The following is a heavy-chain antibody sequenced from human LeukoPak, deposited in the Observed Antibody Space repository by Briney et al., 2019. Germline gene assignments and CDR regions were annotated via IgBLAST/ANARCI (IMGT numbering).Heavy chain of an antibody. CDR1: GFTFSSYG. CDR2: IWYDGSNK. Sequence: PGGSLRLSCAASGFTFSSYGMHWVRQAPGKGLEWVAVIWYDGSNKYYADSVKGRFTISRDNSKNTLYLQMNSLRAEDTAVYYCAKDLESYGDYGDYWGQGTLVTVSS. CDR3: AKDLESYGDYGDY. D-gene: IGHD4-17*01. J-gene: IGHJ4*02. V-gene: IGHV3-33*06.